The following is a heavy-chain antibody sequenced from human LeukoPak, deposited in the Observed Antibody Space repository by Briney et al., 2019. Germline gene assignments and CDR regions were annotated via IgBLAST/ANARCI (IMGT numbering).Heavy chain of an antibody. CDR3: ARGKGYYDYVWGSYRKGEYFDY. J-gene: IGHJ4*02. Sequence: SETLSLTCAVYGGSFSGYYWSWIRQPPGKGLEWIGEINHSGSTYYNPSLKSRVTISVDTSKNQFSLKLSSVTAADTAVYYCARGKGYYDYVWGSYRKGEYFDYWGQGTLVTVSS. V-gene: IGHV4-34*01. D-gene: IGHD3-16*02. CDR2: INHSGST. CDR1: GGSFSGYY.